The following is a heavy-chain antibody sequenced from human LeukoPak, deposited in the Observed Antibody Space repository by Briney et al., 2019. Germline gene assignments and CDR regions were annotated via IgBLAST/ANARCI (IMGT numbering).Heavy chain of an antibody. CDR1: GGSISSSSYY. D-gene: IGHD3-16*02. J-gene: IGHJ4*02. V-gene: IGHV4-39*02. Sequence: PSETLSLTCTVSGGSISSSSYYWGWIRQPPGKGLEWIGSIYYSGSTYYNPSLKSRVTISVDTSKNQFSLKLSSVAAADTAVYYCAREETNREDIDYDYVWGSYRYRGYFDYWGQGTLVTVSS. CDR3: AREETNREDIDYDYVWGSYRYRGYFDY. CDR2: IYYSGST.